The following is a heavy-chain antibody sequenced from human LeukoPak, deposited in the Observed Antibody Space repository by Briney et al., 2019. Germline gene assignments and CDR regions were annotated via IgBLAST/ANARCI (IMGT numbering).Heavy chain of an antibody. Sequence: TSETLSLTCTVSGGSISSYYWSWIRQPPGKGLDWIGYIYYSGSTNYNPSLKSRVTISVDTSKNQFSLKLSSVTAADTAVYYCARGSIAAAGPGVGSYYFDYWGQGTLVTVSS. D-gene: IGHD6-13*01. CDR2: IYYSGST. V-gene: IGHV4-59*01. CDR3: ARGSIAAAGPGVGSYYFDY. CDR1: GGSISSYY. J-gene: IGHJ4*02.